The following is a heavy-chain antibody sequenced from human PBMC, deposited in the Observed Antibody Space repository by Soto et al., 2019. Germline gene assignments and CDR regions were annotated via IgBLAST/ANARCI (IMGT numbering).Heavy chain of an antibody. Sequence: QVTLKESGPVLVNPTETLTLTCTVSGFSLSNARMGVSWIRQPPGKALEWLAHIFSNDEKSYSTSLKSRLTISKDTSKSQVVLTMTNMDPVDTATYYCARSYYDILTGYYNFDYWGQGTLVTVSS. D-gene: IGHD3-9*01. CDR1: GFSLSNARMG. CDR3: ARSYYDILTGYYNFDY. J-gene: IGHJ4*02. V-gene: IGHV2-26*01. CDR2: IFSNDEK.